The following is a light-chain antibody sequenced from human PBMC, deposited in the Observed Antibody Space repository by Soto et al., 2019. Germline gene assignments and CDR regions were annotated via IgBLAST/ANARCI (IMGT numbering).Light chain of an antibody. J-gene: IGKJ4*01. V-gene: IGKV3-11*01. CDR1: QSVSSY. CDR3: QQRSNWPPGALT. CDR2: DAS. Sequence: EIVLTQSPATLSLSPVERATLSCMASQSVSSYLAWYQQKPGQAPRLLIYDASNRATGIPARFSGSGSGTDFTLAISSLEPEDFAVYYCQQRSNWPPGALTFGGGTKVDIK.